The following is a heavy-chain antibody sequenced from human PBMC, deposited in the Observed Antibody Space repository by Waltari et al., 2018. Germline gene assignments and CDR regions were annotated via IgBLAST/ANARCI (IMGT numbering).Heavy chain of an antibody. CDR3: ARGGVITGTTSDY. CDR2: INAGNGNT. V-gene: IGHV1-3*01. CDR1: GYTFSSYA. Sequence: QVQLVQSGAEVKKPGASVQVSCKASGYTFSSYAMHWVRQAPGQRIEWMGWINAGNGNTKYSQKFQGRVTITRDTSASTAYMELSSLRSEDTAVYYCARGGVITGTTSDYWGQGTLVTVSS. D-gene: IGHD1-7*01. J-gene: IGHJ4*02.